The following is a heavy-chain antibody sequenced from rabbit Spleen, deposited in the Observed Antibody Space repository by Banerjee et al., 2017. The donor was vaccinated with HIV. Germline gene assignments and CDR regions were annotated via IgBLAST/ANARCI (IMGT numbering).Heavy chain of an antibody. CDR3: ARNTSSSFSSYGMVL. J-gene: IGHJ6*01. D-gene: IGHD1-1*01. V-gene: IGHV1S40*01. Sequence: QSLEESGGDLVKPGASLRLTCTAFGFSFSSRNYMGWVCQAPGKGLKWIVCVDFGCSDFTYYASWEKGRYTISKASSPTVTLQMTSLTAADTATYFCARNTSSSFSSYGMVLGDQGTLVTVS. CDR1: GFSFSSRNY. CDR2: VDFGCSDFT.